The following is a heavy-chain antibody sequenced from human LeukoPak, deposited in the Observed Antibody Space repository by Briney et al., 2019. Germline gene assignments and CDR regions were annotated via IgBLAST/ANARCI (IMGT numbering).Heavy chain of an antibody. V-gene: IGHV4-59*08. J-gene: IGHJ5*02. CDR1: GGSISSYY. Sequence: RTSETLSLTCTVSGGSISSYYWSWIRQPPGKGLEWIGYIYYSGSTNYNPSLKSRVTISVDTSKNQFSLKVTSVTAADTAVYYCARRRSAYNWFDPWGQGTLVTVSS. CDR3: ARRRSAYNWFDP. CDR2: IYYSGST.